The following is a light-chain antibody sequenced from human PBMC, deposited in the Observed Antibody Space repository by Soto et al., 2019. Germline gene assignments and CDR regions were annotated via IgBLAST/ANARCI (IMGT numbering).Light chain of an antibody. J-gene: IGLJ1*01. CDR3: SSYTTSNTRQIV. V-gene: IGLV2-14*03. CDR1: SSDVGGYNY. Sequence: QSVLTQPASVSGSPGQSITISCTGTSSDVGGYNYVSWYQHHPGTAPKLMIFDVSNRPSGVSNRFSGSKSGNTASLTISGLQPEDEADYYCSSYTTSNTRQIVFGTGTKLTVL. CDR2: DVS.